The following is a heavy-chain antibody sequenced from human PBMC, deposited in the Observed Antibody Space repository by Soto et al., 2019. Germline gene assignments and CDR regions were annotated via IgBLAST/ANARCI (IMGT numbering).Heavy chain of an antibody. CDR2: IWYDGSNK. CDR1: GFTFSSYG. D-gene: IGHD2-15*01. V-gene: IGHV3-33*08. Sequence: GGSLRLSCAASGFTFSSYGMHWVRQAPGKGLEWVAVIWYDGSNKYYADSVKGRFTISRDNSKNTLYLQMNSLRAEVTAVYYCARDLGSWGAFDIWGQGTMVTVSS. J-gene: IGHJ3*02. CDR3: ARDLGSWGAFDI.